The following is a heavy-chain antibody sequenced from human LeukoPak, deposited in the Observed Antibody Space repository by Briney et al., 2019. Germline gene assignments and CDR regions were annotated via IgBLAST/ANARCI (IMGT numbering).Heavy chain of an antibody. CDR2: IYYTGST. D-gene: IGHD6-13*01. V-gene: IGHV4-59*01. CDR1: GGSISSYY. J-gene: IGHJ4*02. CDR3: ARGGVRSSSWRFHYFDY. Sequence: SETLSLTCTVSGGSISSYYWSWIRQPPGKGLEWIGYIYYTGSTNSNPSLKSRVTISVATSKNQFSLKLTSVTAADTAVYYCARGGVRSSSWRFHYFDYWGQGTLVTVSS.